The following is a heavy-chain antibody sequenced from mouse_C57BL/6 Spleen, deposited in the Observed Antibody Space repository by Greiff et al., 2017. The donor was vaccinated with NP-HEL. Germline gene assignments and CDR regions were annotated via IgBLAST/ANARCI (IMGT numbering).Heavy chain of an antibody. CDR1: GYTFTDYY. Sequence: EVQLQQSGPVLVKPGASVKMSCKASGYTFTDYYMNWVKQSHGKSLEWIGVINPYNGGTSYNQKFKGKAPLTVDKSSSTAYMELNSLTSEDAAVYYCARETTVVATRGYFDVWGTGTTVTVSS. J-gene: IGHJ1*03. V-gene: IGHV1-19*01. D-gene: IGHD1-1*01. CDR3: ARETTVVATRGYFDV. CDR2: INPYNGGT.